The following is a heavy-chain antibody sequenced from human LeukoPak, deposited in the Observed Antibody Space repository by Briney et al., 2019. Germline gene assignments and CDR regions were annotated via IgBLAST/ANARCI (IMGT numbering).Heavy chain of an antibody. Sequence: GGSLRLSCAASGFTLDDYTMHWVRQAPGKGLEWVSLISWDGGSTYYADSVKGRFTISRDNSKNSLYLQMNSLRTEDTALYYCANARKVVGATLDYWGQGTLVTVSS. J-gene: IGHJ4*02. CDR3: ANARKVVGATLDY. V-gene: IGHV3-43*01. CDR1: GFTLDDYT. D-gene: IGHD1-26*01. CDR2: ISWDGGST.